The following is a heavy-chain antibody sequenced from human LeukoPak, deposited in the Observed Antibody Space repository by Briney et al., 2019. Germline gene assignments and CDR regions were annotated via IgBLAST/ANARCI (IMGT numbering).Heavy chain of an antibody. CDR1: GFTFSSSA. D-gene: IGHD3-3*01. J-gene: IGHJ6*02. CDR3: AREYPPLFGVVIMSMDV. CDR2: ISYDGSNK. V-gene: IGHV3-30-3*01. Sequence: PGRSLRLSCAASGFTFSSSAMHWVRQAPGKGLEWVAFISYDGSNKYYADSVKGRFTISRDNSKNTLYLQMNSLRAEDTAVYYCAREYPPLFGVVIMSMDVWGQGTTVTVSS.